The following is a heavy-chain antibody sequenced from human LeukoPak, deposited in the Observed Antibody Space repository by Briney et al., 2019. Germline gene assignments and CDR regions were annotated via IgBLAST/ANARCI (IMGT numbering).Heavy chain of an antibody. CDR2: VNRDGRET. CDR1: GFALSSHW. J-gene: IGHJ6*02. V-gene: IGHV3-7*03. CDR3: ARNNGMDV. Sequence: GGSLRLSCAASGFALSSHWMTWVRQVPGRGPEWVANVNRDGRETYYLDSVKGRFTISKDNAKNSLYLQMNSLRAEDTALYHCARNNGMDVWGQGTTVIVSS.